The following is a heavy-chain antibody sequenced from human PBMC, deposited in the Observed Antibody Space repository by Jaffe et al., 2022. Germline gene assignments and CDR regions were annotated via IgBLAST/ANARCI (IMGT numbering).Heavy chain of an antibody. CDR3: ARAQYYGSGSYSNWFDP. Sequence: QVQLQESGPGLVKPSETLSLTCAVSGYSISSGYYWGWIRQPPGKGLEWIGSIYHSGSTYYNPSLKSRVTISVDTSKNQFSLKLSSVTAADTAVYYCARAQYYGSGSYSNWFDPWGQGTLVTVSS. CDR1: GYSISSGYY. J-gene: IGHJ5*02. CDR2: IYHSGST. V-gene: IGHV4-38-2*01. D-gene: IGHD3-10*01.